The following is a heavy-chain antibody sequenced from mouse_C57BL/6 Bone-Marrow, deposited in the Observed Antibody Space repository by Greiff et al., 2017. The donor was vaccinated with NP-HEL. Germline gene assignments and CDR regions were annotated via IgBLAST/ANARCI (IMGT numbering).Heavy chain of an antibody. J-gene: IGHJ3*01. V-gene: IGHV1-81*01. CDR1: GYTFTSYG. Sequence: QVQLQQSGAELARPGASVKLSCKASGYTFTSYGISWVKQRTGQGLEWIGEIYPRSGNTYYNEKFKGKATLTADKSSSTAYMELRSLTSEDSAVYFCARSNYCGSSYWFAYWGQGTLVTVSA. CDR2: IYPRSGNT. CDR3: ARSNYCGSSYWFAY. D-gene: IGHD1-1*01.